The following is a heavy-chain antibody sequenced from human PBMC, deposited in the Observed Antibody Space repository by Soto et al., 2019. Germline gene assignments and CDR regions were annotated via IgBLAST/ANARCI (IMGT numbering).Heavy chain of an antibody. Sequence: QLQLQESGPGLVKPSETLSLTCTVSGGSISSSSYYWGWIRQPPGKGLEWIGNIYYSGSTYYNPSLKSRVTISVDTSKNHLSLKLSSVTAADTAVYYCARHGPLSNNWNQLDYWGQGTLVTVSS. J-gene: IGHJ4*02. CDR3: ARHGPLSNNWNQLDY. CDR2: IYYSGST. V-gene: IGHV4-39*01. CDR1: GGSISSSSYY. D-gene: IGHD1-1*01.